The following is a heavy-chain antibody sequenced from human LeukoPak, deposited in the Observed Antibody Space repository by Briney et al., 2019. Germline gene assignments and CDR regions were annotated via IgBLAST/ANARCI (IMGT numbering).Heavy chain of an antibody. Sequence: SGGSLRLSCAASGFTFSSYSMNWVRQAPGKGLEWVSSISSSSSYIYYADSVKGRFTISRDNAKNSLYLQMNSLRAEDTAVYYCAKDLNYYDSSGYYDYWGQGTLVTVSS. D-gene: IGHD3-22*01. CDR3: AKDLNYYDSSGYYDY. CDR1: GFTFSSYS. J-gene: IGHJ4*02. CDR2: ISSSSSYI. V-gene: IGHV3-21*01.